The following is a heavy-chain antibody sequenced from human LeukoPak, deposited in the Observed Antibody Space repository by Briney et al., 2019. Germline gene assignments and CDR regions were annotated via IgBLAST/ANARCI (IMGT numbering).Heavy chain of an antibody. D-gene: IGHD3-22*01. CDR3: ARRGIKTMSSGHTNAFDI. CDR2: IIPIFGTA. J-gene: IGHJ3*02. V-gene: IGHV1-69*13. CDR1: GGTFSSYA. Sequence: SVRVSCKASGGTFSSYAISWVRQAPGQGLEWMGGIIPIFGTANYAQKFQGRVTITADESTSTAYMELSSLRSEGAAVYYCARRGIKTMSSGHTNAFDIRGQGTMVTVSS.